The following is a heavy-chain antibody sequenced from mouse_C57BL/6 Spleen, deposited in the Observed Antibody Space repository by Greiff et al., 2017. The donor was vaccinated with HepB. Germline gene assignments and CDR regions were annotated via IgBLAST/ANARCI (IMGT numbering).Heavy chain of an antibody. CDR1: GFNIKNTY. CDR2: IDPANGNT. J-gene: IGHJ2*01. V-gene: IGHV14-3*01. D-gene: IGHD1-1*01. CDR3: ARCPVTTVVAHFDY. Sequence: EVQLVESVAELVRPGASVKLSCTASGFNIKNTYMHWVKQRPEQGLEWIGRIDPANGNTKYAPKFQGKATITADTSSNTAYLQLSSLTSEDTAIYYCARCPVTTVVAHFDYWGQGTTLTVSS.